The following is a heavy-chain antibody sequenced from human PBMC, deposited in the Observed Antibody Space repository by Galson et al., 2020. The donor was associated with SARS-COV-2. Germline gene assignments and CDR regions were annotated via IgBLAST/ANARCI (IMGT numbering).Heavy chain of an antibody. CDR1: GFTFTPYA. D-gene: IGHD4-17*01. Sequence: ASVNVSRKDSGFTFTPYALNRLRQAPGHALEWLGWINTHTGNPAYAQGFTGRFVISLDTSVSTAYLQLSSLKAEDTAVYYGARVRDYYGMDVLGQGTTVTVCS. CDR3: ARVRDYYGMDV. V-gene: IGHV7-4-1*02. CDR2: INTHTGNP. J-gene: IGHJ6*02.